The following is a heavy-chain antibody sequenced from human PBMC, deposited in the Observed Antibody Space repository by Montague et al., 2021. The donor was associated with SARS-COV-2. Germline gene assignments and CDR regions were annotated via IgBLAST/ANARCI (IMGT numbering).Heavy chain of an antibody. V-gene: IGHV4-39*01. D-gene: IGHD1-7*01. J-gene: IGHJ5*02. CDR2: IYYSGSP. CDR1: GGSVGSSHYY. Sequence: SETLSLTCTVSGGSVGSSHYYWAWIRQPPGKGLEWIGTIYYSGSPYYNPSPRSRVTINVDASTNQFSLKLHSVTAADTAVYCCARGLYNWNYEHWFDTWGQGTLVTVSS. CDR3: ARGLYNWNYEHWFDT.